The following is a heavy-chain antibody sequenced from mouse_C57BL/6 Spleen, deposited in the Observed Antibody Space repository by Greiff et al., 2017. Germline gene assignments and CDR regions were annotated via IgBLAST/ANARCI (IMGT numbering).Heavy chain of an antibody. V-gene: IGHV10-3*01. CDR1: GFTFNTYA. CDR3: VRGGYDYDDFDY. J-gene: IGHJ2*01. Sequence: EVQLVESGGGLVQPKGSLKLSCAASGFTFNTYAMHWVRQAPGKGLEWVARIRSKSSNYATYYADSVKDRFTITREDSKSRLYLQMNNLKNEDTAMYYCVRGGYDYDDFDYWGQGTTLTVSS. CDR2: IRSKSSNYAT. D-gene: IGHD2-4*01.